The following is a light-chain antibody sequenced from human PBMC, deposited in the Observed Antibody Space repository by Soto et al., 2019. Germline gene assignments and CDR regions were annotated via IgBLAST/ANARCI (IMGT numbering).Light chain of an antibody. J-gene: IGLJ1*01. Sequence: SVLTQPASVSESPGQSITISCPGTSSDVGGYNYVSWCQQHPGKAPKLMIYDVSNRPSGVSNRFSGSKSGNTASLTISGLQAEDEADYYCSSYTSSSTYVFGTGTKVTVL. CDR1: SSDVGGYNY. CDR3: SSYTSSSTYV. CDR2: DVS. V-gene: IGLV2-14*01.